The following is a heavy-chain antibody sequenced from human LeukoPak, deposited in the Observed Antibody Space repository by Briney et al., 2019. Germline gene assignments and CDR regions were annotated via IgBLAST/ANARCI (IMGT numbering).Heavy chain of an antibody. J-gene: IGHJ6*03. V-gene: IGHV4-59*01. CDR2: IYYSGTT. CDR1: GASISSYF. Sequence: SETLSLTCSVSGASISSYFWSWIRQPPGKGVEWIGYIYYSGTTNYNPSLKSRIAISLDTSKKQFSLRMRSVTAADTAVYYCARSTSGYSKHYYFYMDVWGKGTTVTVSS. CDR3: ARSTSGYSKHYYFYMDV. D-gene: IGHD3-22*01.